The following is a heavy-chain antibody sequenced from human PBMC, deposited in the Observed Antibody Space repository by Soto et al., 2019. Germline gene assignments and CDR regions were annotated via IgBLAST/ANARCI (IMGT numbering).Heavy chain of an antibody. CDR1: GGTFSSYA. D-gene: IGHD6-19*01. CDR2: IIPIFGTA. CDR3: GSSGWHDYVALDI. V-gene: IGHV1-69*13. Sequence: SVKASCKASGGTFSSYAISWVRQAPGQVLEWMGGIIPIFGTANYAQKFQGRVTITADESTSTAYIELSSLRSEDTAVYYCGSSGWHDYVALDIWGQGTMVTVSS. J-gene: IGHJ3*02.